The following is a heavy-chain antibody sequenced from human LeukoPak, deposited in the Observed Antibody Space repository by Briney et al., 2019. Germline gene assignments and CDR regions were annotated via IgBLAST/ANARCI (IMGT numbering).Heavy chain of an antibody. CDR1: GGTFSSYA. V-gene: IGHV1-69*06. CDR3: ARTSGIAAAGTEAWDLDY. D-gene: IGHD6-13*01. Sequence: SVKVSCKASGGTFSSYAISWVRQAPGQGLEWMRGIIPIFGTANYAQKFQGRVTITADKSTSTAYMELSSLRSEDTAVYYCARTSGIAAAGTEAWDLDYWGQGTLVTVSS. CDR2: IIPIFGTA. J-gene: IGHJ4*02.